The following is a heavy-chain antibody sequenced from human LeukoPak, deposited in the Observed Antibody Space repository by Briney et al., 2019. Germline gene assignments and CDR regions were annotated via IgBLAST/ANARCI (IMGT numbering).Heavy chain of an antibody. Sequence: SETLSLTCSVSGGSISSRSYYWGWIRQPPGKGLEWIGYIHSSGSTNYNPSLNSRVTISLDTSKSQFSLSLSSVTAADTAVYYCARGPTVTTDYWGQGTLVTVSS. J-gene: IGHJ4*02. CDR2: IHSSGST. D-gene: IGHD4-17*01. CDR1: GGSISSRSYY. V-gene: IGHV4-61*05. CDR3: ARGPTVTTDY.